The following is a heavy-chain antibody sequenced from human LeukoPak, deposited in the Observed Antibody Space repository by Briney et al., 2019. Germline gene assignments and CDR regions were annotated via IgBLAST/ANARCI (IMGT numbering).Heavy chain of an antibody. CDR3: ARDLGIGAAGTSWFDA. CDR1: GFTFSNYA. D-gene: IGHD6-13*01. CDR2: ISGSGGST. Sequence: GGSLRLSCAASGFTFSNYAMRWVRQAPGKGLEWVSGISGSGGSTYYADSVKGRFTISRDNSKNTLYLQMNSLRAEDTAVYYCARDLGIGAAGTSWFDAWGQGTLVTVSS. J-gene: IGHJ5*02. V-gene: IGHV3-23*01.